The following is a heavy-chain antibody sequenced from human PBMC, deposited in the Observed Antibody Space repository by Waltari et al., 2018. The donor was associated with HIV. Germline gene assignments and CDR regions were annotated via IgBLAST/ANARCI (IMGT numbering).Heavy chain of an antibody. CDR3: ARGGYGSPFHY. D-gene: IGHD1-1*01. J-gene: IGHJ4*02. CDR1: GGSVNSGTYY. CDR2: IYYSGST. V-gene: IGHV4-61*01. Sequence: QVQLQESGPGLLKPSETLSLRCTVSGGSVNSGTYYWSWIRQPPGKGLEWIGYIYYSGSTNYNPSLQSRVTVSVDTSKNQFSLKLTSVTAADTAIYYCARGGYGSPFHYWGQGTQVTVSS.